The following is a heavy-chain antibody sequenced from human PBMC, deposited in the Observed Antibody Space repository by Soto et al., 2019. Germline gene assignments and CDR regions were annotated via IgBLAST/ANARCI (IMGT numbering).Heavy chain of an antibody. CDR1: GGTFSGHA. J-gene: IGHJ4*02. CDR3: ASGLPYFDTGGPWSFDY. D-gene: IGHD3-22*01. CDR2: IIPIFGTS. Sequence: QVQLVQSGAEVRKPRSSVKVSCKSSGGTFSGHALSWVRQAPGQGLEWMGGIIPIFGTSNYAQKFQGRVTITADTSTRTAYMELTSLRSEDTAVYYCASGLPYFDTGGPWSFDYWGQGSLVTASS. V-gene: IGHV1-69*06.